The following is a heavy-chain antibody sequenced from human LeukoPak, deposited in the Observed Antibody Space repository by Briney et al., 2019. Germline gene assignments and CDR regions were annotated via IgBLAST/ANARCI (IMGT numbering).Heavy chain of an antibody. CDR3: ARGLPGARIPYHFDS. CDR2: IYYTGST. CDR1: GDSMSNGGYF. J-gene: IGHJ4*02. Sequence: SETLSLTCTVSGDSMSNGGYFWSWIRQHPGKGLEWIGYIYYTGSTTYNPSLQSRVTISVDTSKNNFSLRLNPVTAADTAVYFCARGLPGARIPYHFDSWGQGTLVAVSS. D-gene: IGHD1-1*01. V-gene: IGHV4-31*03.